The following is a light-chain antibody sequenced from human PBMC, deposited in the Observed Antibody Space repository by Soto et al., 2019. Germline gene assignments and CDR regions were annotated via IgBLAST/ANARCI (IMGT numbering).Light chain of an antibody. CDR2: DVT. CDR3: SSYTVTSTRV. Sequence: QSALTQPASVSGSPGQSITISCTGTSSDVGGYDYVSWYQQYPGKVPKLLIYDVTDRPSGVSDRFSGSKSGNTASLTISGLQAEDEADYYCSSYTVTSTRVFGGGTKLTVL. J-gene: IGLJ2*01. CDR1: SSDVGGYDY. V-gene: IGLV2-14*03.